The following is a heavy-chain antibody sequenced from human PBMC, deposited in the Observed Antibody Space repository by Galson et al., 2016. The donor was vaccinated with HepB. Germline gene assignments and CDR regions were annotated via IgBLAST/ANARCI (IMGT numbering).Heavy chain of an antibody. Sequence: SLRLSCAASGFTVSSNYMTWVRQAPGKGLEWVSVIYSGGSTYYADSVKGRFIISRDNSKNTLYLQMNSLRAEDTAVYYCASDNNYYYGMDVWGQGTTVTVSS. CDR1: GFTVSSNY. V-gene: IGHV3-53*01. J-gene: IGHJ6*02. CDR2: IYSGGST. CDR3: ASDNNYYYGMDV. D-gene: IGHD2/OR15-2a*01.